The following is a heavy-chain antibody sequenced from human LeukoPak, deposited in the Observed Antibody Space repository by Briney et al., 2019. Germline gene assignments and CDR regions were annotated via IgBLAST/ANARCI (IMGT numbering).Heavy chain of an antibody. Sequence: SETLSLTCTVSGGSISSYYWSWIRQPAGKGLEWIGHIYNSGSTNYNPSLKGRVTMSVATSKNQFSLHLSSVTAADTAVYYCARSAFLVTGPGLYYFDYWGQGTLVAVSS. J-gene: IGHJ4*02. D-gene: IGHD3/OR15-3a*01. CDR1: GGSISSYY. V-gene: IGHV4-4*07. CDR3: ARSAFLVTGPGLYYFDY. CDR2: IYNSGST.